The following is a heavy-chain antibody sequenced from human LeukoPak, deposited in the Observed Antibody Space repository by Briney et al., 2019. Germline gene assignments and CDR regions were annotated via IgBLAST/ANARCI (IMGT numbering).Heavy chain of an antibody. CDR2: IYYSGST. J-gene: IGHJ3*02. D-gene: IGHD4-17*01. Sequence: SETLSLTCTVSGGSISSGDYYWSWIRQPPGKGLEWIGYIYYSGSTYYNPSLKSRVTISVDTSKNQFSLKLSSVTAADTAVYYCARDQGPGNYGDYLGDAFDIWGQGTMVTVSS. CDR3: ARDQGPGNYGDYLGDAFDI. V-gene: IGHV4-30-4*01. CDR1: GGSISSGDYY.